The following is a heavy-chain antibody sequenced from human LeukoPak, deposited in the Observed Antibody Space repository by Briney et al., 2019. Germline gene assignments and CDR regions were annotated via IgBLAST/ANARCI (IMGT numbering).Heavy chain of an antibody. J-gene: IGHJ3*02. CDR3: ARERTRGCNGDICLDGFDI. V-gene: IGHV3-13*01. Sequence: GGSLRLSCVASGLTFNNQDMHWVRQSAGKGLEWVSAIGVDDDTYYSASVKGRFTISRENARNSLYLQMNSLRAEDTAVYYCARERTRGCNGDICLDGFDIWGRGTKVTVSS. D-gene: IGHD2-15*01. CDR2: IGVDDDT. CDR1: GLTFNNQD.